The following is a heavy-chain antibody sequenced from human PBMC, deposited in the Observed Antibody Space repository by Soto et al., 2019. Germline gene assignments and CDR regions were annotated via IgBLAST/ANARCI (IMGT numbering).Heavy chain of an antibody. CDR1: GYTFTSYA. J-gene: IGHJ4*02. CDR3: ASGALPDASGY. V-gene: IGHV1-3*01. D-gene: IGHD1-26*01. CDR2: INAGNGNT. Sequence: GASVKVSCKASGYTFTSYAMHWVGQAPGQRLEWMGWINAGNGNTKYSQKFQGRVTITRDTSESKAYMELSSLRSEDTAVYYSASGALPDASGYRGEATPVTVSS.